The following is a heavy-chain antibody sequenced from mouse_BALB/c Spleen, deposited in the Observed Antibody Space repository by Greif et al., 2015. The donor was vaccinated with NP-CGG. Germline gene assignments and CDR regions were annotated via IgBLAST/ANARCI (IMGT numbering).Heavy chain of an antibody. CDR3: ARPTMITWFAY. D-gene: IGHD2-4*01. CDR2: ILPGSGST. V-gene: IGHV1-9*01. Sequence: VMLVESGAELMKPGASVKISCKATGCTFSSYWIEWVKQRPGHGLEWIGEILPGSGSTNYNEKFKGKATFTADTSSNTAYMQLSSLTSEDSAVYYCARPTMITWFAYWGQGTLVTVSA. J-gene: IGHJ3*01. CDR1: GCTFSSYW.